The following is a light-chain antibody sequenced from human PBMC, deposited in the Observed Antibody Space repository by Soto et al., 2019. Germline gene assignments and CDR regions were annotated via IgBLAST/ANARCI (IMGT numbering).Light chain of an antibody. J-gene: IGKJ2*01. CDR2: AAS. CDR3: QLYGSSPPRYT. CDR1: QSVSSSY. Sequence: ESVLTQSPGTLSLSPGERAALSCRASQSVSSSYLAWYQQKSGQAPRLLIYAASTMATGIPDRFSGSGSGTDFTLTISRLEPEDFAVYFCQLYGSSPPRYTFGQGTKLEIK. V-gene: IGKV3-20*01.